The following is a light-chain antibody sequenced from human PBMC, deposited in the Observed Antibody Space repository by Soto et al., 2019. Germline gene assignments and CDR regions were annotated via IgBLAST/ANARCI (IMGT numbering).Light chain of an antibody. CDR2: EVT. Sequence: QSALTQPASVYGSPGQSITISCTGTSGDIGSYNRVSWYQQHPGKAPKLIIYEVTDRPSGVSNRFSGSKSGNTASLTISGLQAEYEAEYYCSSYTNINTRACVFGTGTKVTVL. CDR3: SSYTNINTRACV. V-gene: IGLV2-14*01. J-gene: IGLJ1*01. CDR1: SGDIGSYNR.